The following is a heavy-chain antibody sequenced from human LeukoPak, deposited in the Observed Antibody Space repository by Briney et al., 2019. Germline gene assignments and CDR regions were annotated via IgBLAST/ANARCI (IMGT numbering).Heavy chain of an antibody. Sequence: SGGSLRLSCAASGFTFSSYWMSWVRQAPGKGLEWVANIKQDGSEKYYVDSVKGRFTISRDNAKNSLYLQMNSLRAEDTAAYYCARGRITMVRGVIRSYYFDYWGQGTLVTVSS. D-gene: IGHD3-10*01. CDR3: ARGRITMVRGVIRSYYFDY. CDR1: GFTFSSYW. J-gene: IGHJ4*02. V-gene: IGHV3-7*01. CDR2: IKQDGSEK.